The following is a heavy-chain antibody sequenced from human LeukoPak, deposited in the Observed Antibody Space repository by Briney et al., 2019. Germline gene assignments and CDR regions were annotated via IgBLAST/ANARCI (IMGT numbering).Heavy chain of an antibody. J-gene: IGHJ4*02. CDR3: ARNSRVASTSGLNY. CDR2: ITPIFGEA. Sequence: SVKVSCKASGGTFSSYPISWVRQAPGQGLEWMGEITPIFGEAQNAEKFQGRVTITADEPTSTVYMELTSLRLDDTAMYYCARNSRVASTSGLNYWGQGTLVTVSS. CDR1: GGTFSSYP. V-gene: IGHV1-69*01. D-gene: IGHD5-12*01.